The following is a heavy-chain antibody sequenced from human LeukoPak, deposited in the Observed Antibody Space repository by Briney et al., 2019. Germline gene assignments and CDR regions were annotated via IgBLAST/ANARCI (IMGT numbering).Heavy chain of an antibody. CDR2: INTNNGDP. Sequence: ASVKVSCKASGYTFTNYAMNWVRQAPGQGLEWMGWINTNNGDPTYAQGFTERFVFSLDTSVSTAYLQISSLTAEDTALYYCARFVDYYDSSGYSYFDYWGQGTLVTVSS. CDR3: ARFVDYYDSSGYSYFDY. V-gene: IGHV7-4-1*02. D-gene: IGHD3-22*01. CDR1: GYTFTNYA. J-gene: IGHJ4*02.